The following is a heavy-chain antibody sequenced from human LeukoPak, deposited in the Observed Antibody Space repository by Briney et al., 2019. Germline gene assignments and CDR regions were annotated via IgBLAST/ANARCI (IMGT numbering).Heavy chain of an antibody. CDR2: ISSSGNT. V-gene: IGHV4-39*02. J-gene: IGHJ4*02. CDR3: ARLGAGPTYYDFWSGYSSFYFDY. CDR1: GGSTSGGNYY. D-gene: IGHD3-3*01. Sequence: SETLSLTCIVSGGSTSGGNYYWGWIRRPPGKGLEWIGGISSSGNTYYNPSLKSRITISVDTSKNHFSLKLSSVTAAETAVYYCARLGAGPTYYDFWSGYSSFYFDYWGQGTLVTVSS.